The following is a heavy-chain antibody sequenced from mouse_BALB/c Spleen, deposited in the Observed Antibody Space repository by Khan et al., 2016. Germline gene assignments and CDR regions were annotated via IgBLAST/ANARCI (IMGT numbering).Heavy chain of an antibody. J-gene: IGHJ1*01. CDR2: IRNKANGYTT. CDR3: ARERVTGVYWYFDV. V-gene: IGHV7-3*02. Sequence: EVELVESGGGLVQPGGSLRLSCATSGFTFTDYYISWVRQPPGKALEWLGFIRNKANGYTTEYSASVKGQFTISRDNSQNILYLQMNTLRAEDSATYYCARERVTGVYWYFDVWGAGTTVTVSS. CDR1: GFTFTDYY. D-gene: IGHD2-13*01.